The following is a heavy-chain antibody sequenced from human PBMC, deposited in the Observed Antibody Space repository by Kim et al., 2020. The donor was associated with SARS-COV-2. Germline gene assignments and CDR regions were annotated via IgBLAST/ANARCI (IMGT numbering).Heavy chain of an antibody. J-gene: IGHJ4*02. CDR2: INHSGST. D-gene: IGHD3-22*01. CDR1: GGSFSDYS. CDR3: ARGKSEISMIVVVFTGGSYYLDF. V-gene: IGHV4-34*01. Sequence: SETLSLTCAVDGGSFSDYSWTWIRQPPGKGLQWIGEINHSGSTNYNPSLKSRVTISLDTSKNQFSLRLKSVTAADTAVYYCARGKSEISMIVVVFTGGSYYLDFWGQENLVTVSS.